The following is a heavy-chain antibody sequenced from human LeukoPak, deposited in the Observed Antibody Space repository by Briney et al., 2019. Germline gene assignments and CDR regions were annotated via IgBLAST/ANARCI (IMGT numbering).Heavy chain of an antibody. CDR3: ATAGHPAYDFWSGFAFYFDH. CDR1: GFTFSRYS. V-gene: IGHV3-48*04. D-gene: IGHD3-3*01. J-gene: IGHJ4*02. CDR2: ISSTGNTV. Sequence: PGGSLRLSCAASGFTFSRYSLNWIRQAPGKGPEWASYISSTGNTVYYGDSVKGRFTISRDNAKNALYLQMNSLRAEDTAVYYCATAGHPAYDFWSGFAFYFDHWGQGALVTVSS.